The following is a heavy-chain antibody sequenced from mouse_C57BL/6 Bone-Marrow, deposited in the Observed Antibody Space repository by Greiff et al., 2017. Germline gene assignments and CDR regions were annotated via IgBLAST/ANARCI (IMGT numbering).Heavy chain of an antibody. CDR2: IDPENGDT. D-gene: IGHD1-1*01. CDR1: GFNIKDDY. Sequence: VQLQQSGAELVRPGASVKLSCTASGFNIKDDYMHWVKQRPEQGLEWIGWIDPENGDTEYASKFQGKATITAETSSNTAYLQRSSLTSEDTAVYYCTTWGTTVVAPYYFDYWGQGTTLPVSS. J-gene: IGHJ2*01. V-gene: IGHV14-4*01. CDR3: TTWGTTVVAPYYFDY.